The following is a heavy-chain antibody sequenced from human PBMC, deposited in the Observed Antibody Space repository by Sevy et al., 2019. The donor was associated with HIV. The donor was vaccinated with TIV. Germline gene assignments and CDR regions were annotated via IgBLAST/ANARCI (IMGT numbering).Heavy chain of an antibody. CDR3: ACKTFYDSSGYYGY. CDR2: IKQDGSEK. V-gene: IGHV3-7*01. CDR1: GFTFSSYW. D-gene: IGHD3-22*01. J-gene: IGHJ4*02. Sequence: GGSLRLSCAASGFTFSSYWMSWVRQAPGKGLEWVANIKQDGSEKYYVDSVKGRFTISRDNAKNSLYLQMNSPRAEDTAVYYCACKTFYDSSGYYGYWGQGTLVTVSS.